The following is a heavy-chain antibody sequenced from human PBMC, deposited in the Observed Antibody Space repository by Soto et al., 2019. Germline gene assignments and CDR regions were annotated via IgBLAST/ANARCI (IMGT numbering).Heavy chain of an antibody. CDR3: ARMATFGSLNWFDP. V-gene: IGHV1-2*02. D-gene: IGHD3-16*01. CDR1: GYTFTSYY. J-gene: IGHJ5*02. CDR2: MNPGSGGT. Sequence: GASVKVSCKASGYTFTSYYMHWVRQATGQGLEWMGWMNPGSGGTGYAQKFQGRVTTTRDISIATAYMELSSLRSDDTAIYYCARMATFGSLNWFDPWGQGTLVTVSS.